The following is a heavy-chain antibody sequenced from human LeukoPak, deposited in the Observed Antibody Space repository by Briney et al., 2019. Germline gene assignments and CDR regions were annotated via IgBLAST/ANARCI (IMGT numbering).Heavy chain of an antibody. V-gene: IGHV4-31*11. D-gene: IGHD6-13*01. CDR2: IYLSGGT. CDR3: ARETSSSWYSCFDY. J-gene: IGHJ4*02. CDR1: AGSISSGAYY. Sequence: SQTLSLTCVVSAGSISSGAYYWSWVRQHPGKGPEWIGYIYLSGGTDYNPSLKSRVSMSVDTSNDQFYLKLTSVTAADTAVYYCARETSSSWYSCFDYWGQGTLVTVSS.